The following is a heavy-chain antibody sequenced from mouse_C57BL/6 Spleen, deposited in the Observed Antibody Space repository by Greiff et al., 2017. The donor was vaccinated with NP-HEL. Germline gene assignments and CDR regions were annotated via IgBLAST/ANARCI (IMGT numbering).Heavy chain of an antibody. CDR2: IYPGDGDT. J-gene: IGHJ1*03. V-gene: IGHV1-82*01. Sequence: VQLQQSGPELVKPGASVKISCKASGYAFSSSWMNWVKQRPGKGLEWIGRIYPGDGDTNYNGKFKGKATLTADKSSSTAYMQLSSLTSEDSAVYFCARPDYGSSYRYFDVWGTGTTVTVSS. CDR1: GYAFSSSW. CDR3: ARPDYGSSYRYFDV. D-gene: IGHD1-1*01.